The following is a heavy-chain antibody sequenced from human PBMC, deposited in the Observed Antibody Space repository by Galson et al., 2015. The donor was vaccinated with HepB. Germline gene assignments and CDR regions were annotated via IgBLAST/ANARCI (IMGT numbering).Heavy chain of an antibody. V-gene: IGHV4-39*01. Sequence: SETLSLTCSVSGGSIVTEFYYWGWIRQAPGKGLEWIGSMLYSGTTSYNPSLERRVAISVDTSTNQFSLTLTSVSAADTATYFCARHRQGAAAGARWFAPWGQGILVIVSS. CDR2: MLYSGTT. CDR3: ARHRQGAAAGARWFAP. CDR1: GGSIVTEFYY. J-gene: IGHJ5*02. D-gene: IGHD6-13*01.